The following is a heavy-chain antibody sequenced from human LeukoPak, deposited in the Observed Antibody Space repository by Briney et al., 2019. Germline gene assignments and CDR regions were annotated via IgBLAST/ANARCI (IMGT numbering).Heavy chain of an antibody. J-gene: IGHJ5*02. Sequence: SETLSLTCAVYGGSFSGYYWSWIRQPPGKGLEWIGEINHSGSTNYNPSLKSRVTISVDTSKNQFSLKLSSVTAADTAVYYCARGKKGRSMATAPSNWFDPWGQGTLVTVSS. D-gene: IGHD5-24*01. V-gene: IGHV4-34*01. CDR3: ARGKKGRSMATAPSNWFDP. CDR1: GGSFSGYY. CDR2: INHSGST.